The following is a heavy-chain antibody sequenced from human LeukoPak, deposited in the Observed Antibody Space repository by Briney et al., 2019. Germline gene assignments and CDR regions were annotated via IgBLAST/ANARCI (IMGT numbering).Heavy chain of an antibody. CDR1: GGSISSYY. CDR2: IYTSGST. Sequence: SETLSLTCTVSGGSISSYYWSWIRQPAGKGLEWIGRIYTSGSTNYNPSLKSRVTMSVDTSKNQISLKLSSVTAADSAVYYCAREIGDYYDSSGYRTYYFDYWGQGTLVTVSS. D-gene: IGHD3-22*01. J-gene: IGHJ4*02. V-gene: IGHV4-4*07. CDR3: AREIGDYYDSSGYRTYYFDY.